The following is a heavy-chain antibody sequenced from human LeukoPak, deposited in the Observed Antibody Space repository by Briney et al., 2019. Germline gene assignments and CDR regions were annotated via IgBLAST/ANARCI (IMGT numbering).Heavy chain of an antibody. CDR3: ARGHRAISAYNWFDP. D-gene: IGHD1-14*01. Sequence: GGSLRRSCAASGFTFSSYEMNWVRQAPGKGLEWVSYISSSGSTIYYADSVKGRFTISRDNAKNSLYLQMNSLRAEDTAVYYCARGHRAISAYNWFDPWGQGTLVTVSS. CDR2: ISSSGSTI. J-gene: IGHJ5*02. CDR1: GFTFSSYE. V-gene: IGHV3-48*03.